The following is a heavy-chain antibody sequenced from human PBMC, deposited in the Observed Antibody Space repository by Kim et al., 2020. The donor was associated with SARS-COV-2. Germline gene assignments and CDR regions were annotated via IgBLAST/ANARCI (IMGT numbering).Heavy chain of an antibody. V-gene: IGHV1-18*01. D-gene: IGHD6-13*01. CDR1: GYTFTSYG. CDR3: ARDGTGYSSSWFARPYGMDV. CDR2: ISAYNGNT. Sequence: ASVKVSCKASGYTFTSYGISWVRQAPGQGLEWMGWISAYNGNTNYAQKLQGRVTMTTDTSTSTAYMELRSLRSDDTAVYYCARDGTGYSSSWFARPYGMDVWGQGTTVTVSS. J-gene: IGHJ6*02.